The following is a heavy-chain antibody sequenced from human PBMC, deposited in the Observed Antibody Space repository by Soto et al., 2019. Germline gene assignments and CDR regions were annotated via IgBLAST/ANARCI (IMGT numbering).Heavy chain of an antibody. Sequence: GASVKVSCKASGYTFTSYGISWVRQAPGQGLEWMGWISAYNGNTNYAQKLQGRVTMTTDTSTSTAYMELRSLRSDDTAVYYCARRYSGYDPLYYYYYYGMDVWGQGTTVTVSS. CDR3: ARRYSGYDPLYYYYYYGMDV. D-gene: IGHD5-12*01. CDR1: GYTFTSYG. CDR2: ISAYNGNT. J-gene: IGHJ6*02. V-gene: IGHV1-18*01.